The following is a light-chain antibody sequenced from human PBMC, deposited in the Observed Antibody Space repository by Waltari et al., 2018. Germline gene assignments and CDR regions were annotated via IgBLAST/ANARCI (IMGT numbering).Light chain of an antibody. J-gene: IGKJ1*01. CDR1: QFVHGVY. V-gene: IGKV3-20*01. CDR3: HQYYISPWT. CDR2: GAS. Sequence: EIVLTQSPRTLSLSPGERATLSCRASQFVHGVYFAWFQQKPGQAPRLLISGASDRATDIPDRFSGSESGTEFTLTINRLEPEDFALYFCHQYYISPWTFGQGTKVEVK.